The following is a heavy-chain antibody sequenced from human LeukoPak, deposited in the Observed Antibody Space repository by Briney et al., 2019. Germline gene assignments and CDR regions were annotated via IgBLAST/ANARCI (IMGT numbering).Heavy chain of an antibody. J-gene: IGHJ3*02. CDR1: GFTFSSYT. CDR3: ATGDYGAFDI. V-gene: IGHV3-48*01. Sequence: PGGSLRLSCAASGFTFSSYTMNWVRQAPGKGLEWVSYINFSSRTTYYADSVKGRFTISRDNAKNSLYLQMNSLRAEDTAVYYCATGDYGAFDIWGQGTMVTVSS. CDR2: INFSSRTT. D-gene: IGHD4-17*01.